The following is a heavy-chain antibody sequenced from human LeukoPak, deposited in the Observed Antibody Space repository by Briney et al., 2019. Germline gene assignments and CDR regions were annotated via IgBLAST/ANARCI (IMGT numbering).Heavy chain of an antibody. V-gene: IGHV4-38-2*02. CDR3: ARSPMVRGVIDS. CDR1: GYSISSGYY. CDR2: IYHSGST. Sequence: SETLSLTCTVSGYSISSGYYWGWIRQPPGKGLEWIGSIYHSGSTYYNPSLKSRVTISVDTSKNQFSLKLSSVTAADTAVYYCARSPMVRGVIDSWGQGTLVTVSS. J-gene: IGHJ4*02. D-gene: IGHD3-10*01.